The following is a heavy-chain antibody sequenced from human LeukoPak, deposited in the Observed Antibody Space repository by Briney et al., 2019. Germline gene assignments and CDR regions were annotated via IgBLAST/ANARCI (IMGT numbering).Heavy chain of an antibody. CDR2: INPSGGST. D-gene: IGHD3-22*01. CDR3: ASIHYYDSSGYYDY. J-gene: IGHJ4*02. CDR1: GYTFTSYY. Sequence: ASVKVSCKASGYTFTSYYMHWVRQAPGQGLEWMGIINPSGGSTSYAQKFQGRVTITADESTSTAYMELSSLRSEDTAVYYCASIHYYDSSGYYDYWGQGTLVTVSS. V-gene: IGHV1-46*01.